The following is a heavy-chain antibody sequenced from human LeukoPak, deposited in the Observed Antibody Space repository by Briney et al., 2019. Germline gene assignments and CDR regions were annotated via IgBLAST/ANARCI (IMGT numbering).Heavy chain of an antibody. CDR2: ISPSGDIK. Sequence: PGGSLRLSCVASGFTFSRHGMNWVRQAPGKGLEWVSGISPSGDIKYYVDSVKGRFTVSRDNSKNTLYLQINSLRDEDTAVYYCARVGRGYSFNVYYFDYWGQGTLVTVSS. V-gene: IGHV3-23*01. J-gene: IGHJ4*02. CDR1: GFTFSRHG. CDR3: ARVGRGYSFNVYYFDY. D-gene: IGHD5-18*01.